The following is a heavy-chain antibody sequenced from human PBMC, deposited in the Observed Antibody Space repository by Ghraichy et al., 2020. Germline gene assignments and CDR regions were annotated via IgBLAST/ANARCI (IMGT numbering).Heavy chain of an antibody. CDR3: ARESSGYLDAFDI. CDR2: IYYSGST. D-gene: IGHD3-22*01. Sequence: SQTLSLTCTVSGGSISSYYWSWIRQPPGKGLEWIGYIYYSGSTNYNPSLKSRVTISVDTSKNQFSLKLSSVTAADTAVYYCARESSGYLDAFDIWGQGTMVTVSS. V-gene: IGHV4-59*01. J-gene: IGHJ3*02. CDR1: GGSISSYY.